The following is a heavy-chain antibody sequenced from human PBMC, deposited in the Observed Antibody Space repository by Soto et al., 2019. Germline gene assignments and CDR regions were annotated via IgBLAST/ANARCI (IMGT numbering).Heavy chain of an antibody. J-gene: IGHJ4*02. V-gene: IGHV4-30-4*01. Sequence: PSETLSLTCTFSCDSIISGDSYWIWIRQTPGKGLEWIRYIYYSGDTNYNPSLKSRVIISVDTSKNQFSLKLSSVTAADTAVYYCASKHYYDSSGSDYWGQGTLVTVS. CDR3: ASKHYYDSSGSDY. D-gene: IGHD3-22*01. CDR2: IYYSGDT. CDR1: CDSIISGDSY.